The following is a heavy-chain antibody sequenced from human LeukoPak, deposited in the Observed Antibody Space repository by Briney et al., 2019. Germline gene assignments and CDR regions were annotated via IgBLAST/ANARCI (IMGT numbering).Heavy chain of an antibody. CDR3: ARDGYGGNSFDY. J-gene: IGHJ4*02. V-gene: IGHV1-2*02. CDR1: GYTFPRHH. D-gene: IGHD4-23*01. Sequence: ASVTVSCKASGYTFPRHHIHWVRQAPGQGLEWMGWINPKNGGTNYAQKFQGRVTMTRDTSINTAFMELSRLNSDDTAVYFCARDGYGGNSFDYWGQGTLVTVSS. CDR2: INPKNGGT.